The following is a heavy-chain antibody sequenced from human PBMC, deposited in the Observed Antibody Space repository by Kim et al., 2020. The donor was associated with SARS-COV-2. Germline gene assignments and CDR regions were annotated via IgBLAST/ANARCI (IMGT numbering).Heavy chain of an antibody. D-gene: IGHD5-18*01. CDR1: GGSISSYY. CDR2: IYYSGST. J-gene: IGHJ2*01. V-gene: IGHV4-59*01. Sequence: SETLSLTCTVSGGSISSYYWSWIRQPPGKGLEWIGYIYYSGSTNYNPSLKSRVTISVDTSKNQFSLKLSSVTAADTAVYYCARDSFDPPPGTAMVTHHWYFDLWGRGTLVTVSS. CDR3: ARDSFDPPPGTAMVTHHWYFDL.